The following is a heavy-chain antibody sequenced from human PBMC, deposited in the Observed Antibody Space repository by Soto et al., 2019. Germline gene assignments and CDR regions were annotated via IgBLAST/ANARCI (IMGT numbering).Heavy chain of an antibody. V-gene: IGHV5-51*01. CDR2: IYPGDSDT. CDR3: ARLSCSSTSCYTPYYYYGMDV. CDR1: GYSINISW. J-gene: IGHJ6*02. D-gene: IGHD2-2*02. Sequence: GEPLNLSYKGTGYSINISWISCDRQMTGKGLAWMGIIYPGDSDTRYSPSFQGQVTISADKSISTAYLQWSSLKASDTAMYYCARLSCSSTSCYTPYYYYGMDVWGQGTTVKVSS.